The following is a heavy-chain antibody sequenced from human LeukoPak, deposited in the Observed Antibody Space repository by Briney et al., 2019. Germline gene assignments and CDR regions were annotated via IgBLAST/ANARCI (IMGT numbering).Heavy chain of an antibody. CDR2: INTDGSHT. CDR3: ARDSGDGDYEPLDS. Sequence: GGSLRLSCAASGLTFSSYWMHWVRQAPGKGLVWVSRINTDGSHTSYADSVKGRFTISRDNSKNTLYLQMNGLRVEDTAMYYCARDSGDGDYEPLDSWGQGTLVTVSS. J-gene: IGHJ4*02. V-gene: IGHV3-74*01. CDR1: GLTFSSYW. D-gene: IGHD4-17*01.